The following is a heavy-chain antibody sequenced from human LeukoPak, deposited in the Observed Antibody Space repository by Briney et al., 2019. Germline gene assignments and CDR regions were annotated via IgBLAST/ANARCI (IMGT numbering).Heavy chain of an antibody. V-gene: IGHV1-8*03. CDR2: MNPNSGNT. D-gene: IGHD3-10*01. J-gene: IGHJ4*02. CDR3: ARGRRTMVRGVTYYFDY. CDR1: GYTFTSHD. Sequence: ASVKVSCKASGYTFTSHDINWVRQATGQGLEWMGWMNPNSGNTGYAQKFQGRVTITRNTSISTAYMELSSLRSEDTAVYYCARGRRTMVRGVTYYFDYWGQGTLVTVSS.